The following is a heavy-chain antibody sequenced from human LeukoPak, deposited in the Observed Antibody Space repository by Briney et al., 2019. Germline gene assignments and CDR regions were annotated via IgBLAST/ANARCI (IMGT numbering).Heavy chain of an antibody. D-gene: IGHD2-2*01. CDR2: ISAYNGNT. CDR1: GYTFTGYY. Sequence: ASVKVSCKASGYTFTGYYMHWVRQAPGQGLEWMGWISAYNGNTNYAQKLQGRVTMTTDTSTSTAYMELRSLRSDDTAVYYCAREGIVVVPAAIFPLDYWGQGTLVTVSS. V-gene: IGHV1-18*04. J-gene: IGHJ4*02. CDR3: AREGIVVVPAAIFPLDY.